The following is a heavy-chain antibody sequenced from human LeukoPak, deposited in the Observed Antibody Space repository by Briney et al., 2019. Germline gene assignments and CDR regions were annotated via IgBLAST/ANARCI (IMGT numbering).Heavy chain of an antibody. J-gene: IGHJ4*02. D-gene: IGHD3-10*01. CDR3: ARQEVRGFDY. Sequence: GGSLRLSCAPSGFTLSRYWMSWVGQAPEKGLEYLANLKQDGSEKYYVDSVKGRFTISRDNAKNSLYLQMNSLRAEDTAVYYCARQEVRGFDYWGQGTLVTVSS. V-gene: IGHV3-7*01. CDR2: LKQDGSEK. CDR1: GFTLSRYW.